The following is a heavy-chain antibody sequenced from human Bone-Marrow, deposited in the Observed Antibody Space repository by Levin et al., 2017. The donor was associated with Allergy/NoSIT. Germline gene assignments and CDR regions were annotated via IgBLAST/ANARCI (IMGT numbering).Heavy chain of an antibody. CDR2: IYYSGST. Sequence: SETLSLTCTVSGGSISSSSYYWGWIRQPPGKGLEWIGSIYYSGSTYYNPSLKSRVTISVDTSKNQFSLKLSSVTAADTAVYYCARFAVSIRFGDDAFDIWGQGTMVTVSS. J-gene: IGHJ3*02. D-gene: IGHD3-10*01. CDR3: ARFAVSIRFGDDAFDI. CDR1: GGSISSSSYY. V-gene: IGHV4-39*01.